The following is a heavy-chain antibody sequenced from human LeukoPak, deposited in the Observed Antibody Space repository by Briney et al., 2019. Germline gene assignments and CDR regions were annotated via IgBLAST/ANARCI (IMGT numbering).Heavy chain of an antibody. CDR1: GLSFRSYG. CDR2: ISGSGDNT. V-gene: IGHV3-23*01. D-gene: IGHD2-8*01. J-gene: IGHJ4*01. Sequence: GGSLRLSCEASGLSFRSYGMSWVRQAPGKGLEWVSGISGSGDNTYYTDSVKGRFTISRDNSKNTLHLQMNSLRVEDTAVYYCAKGWTSDGVCLNFDHWGHGALVTVSS. CDR3: AKGWTSDGVCLNFDH.